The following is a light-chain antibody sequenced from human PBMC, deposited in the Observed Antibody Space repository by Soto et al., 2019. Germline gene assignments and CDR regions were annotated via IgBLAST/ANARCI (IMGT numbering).Light chain of an antibody. V-gene: IGLV2-14*01. CDR2: DVS. CDR1: SSDVGGYNY. Sequence: QSALTQPASVSGSPGQSITISCTGTSSDVGGYNYVSWYQQHPGKAPKLMIYDVSNRPSGASNRFSGSKSGNTASLTISGLQAEDEADYYCSSYRSSSTWVFGGGTKLTVL. J-gene: IGLJ3*02. CDR3: SSYRSSSTWV.